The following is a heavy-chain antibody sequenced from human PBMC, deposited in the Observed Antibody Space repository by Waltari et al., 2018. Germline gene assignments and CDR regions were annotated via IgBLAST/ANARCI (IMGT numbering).Heavy chain of an antibody. CDR3: GRGGIMITFGGVIGDY. CDR2: INPNSGGT. D-gene: IGHD3-16*02. CDR1: GYTFTGYY. V-gene: IGHV1-2*06. Sequence: QVQLVQSGAEVKKPGASVKVSCKASGYTFTGYYMHWVRQAPGQGLEWMGRINPNSGGTNYAQKFQGRVTMTRDTSISTAYMELSRLRSDDTAVYYCGRGGIMITFGGVIGDYWGQGTLVIVSS. J-gene: IGHJ4*02.